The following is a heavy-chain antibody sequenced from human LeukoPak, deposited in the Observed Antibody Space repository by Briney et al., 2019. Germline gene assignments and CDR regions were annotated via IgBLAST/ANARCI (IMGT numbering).Heavy chain of an antibody. D-gene: IGHD2/OR15-2a*01. V-gene: IGHV3-7*01. CDR1: GFTFSSYW. CDR3: ARGPTRANSSDY. Sequence: GGSLRLSCAASGFTFSSYWMSWVRQAPGKGLEGVADIKQDGSEKYYVDSVKGRFTISRDNAKNCLYLQMNSLRAEDTAVYYCARGPTRANSSDYWGQGTLVTVSS. CDR2: IKQDGSEK. J-gene: IGHJ4*02.